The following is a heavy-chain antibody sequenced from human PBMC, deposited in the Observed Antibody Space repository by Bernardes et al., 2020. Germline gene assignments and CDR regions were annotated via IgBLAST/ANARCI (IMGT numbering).Heavy chain of an antibody. CDR2: IYYSGST. CDR1: GGSISSGGSY. D-gene: IGHD2-2*02. CDR3: ARASCSSTSCYKYYYYGMDV. V-gene: IGHV4-31*03. Sequence: SETLSLTCTVSGGSISSGGSYWGWIRQHPGKGLEWIGYIYYSGSTYYNPSLKSRVTISVDTSKNQFSLKLSSVTAADTAVYYCARASCSSTSCYKYYYYGMDVWGQGTTVTVSS. J-gene: IGHJ6*02.